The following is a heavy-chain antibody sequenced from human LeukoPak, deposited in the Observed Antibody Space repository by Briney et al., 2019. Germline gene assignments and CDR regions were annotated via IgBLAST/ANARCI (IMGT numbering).Heavy chain of an antibody. J-gene: IGHJ4*02. CDR3: ARSPPPMVFGTGYYTEFYFDY. CDR2: ISSSSSTI. CDR1: GFTFSSYE. Sequence: GGSLRLSCAASGFTFSSYEMNWVRQAPGKGLEWVSYISSSSSTIYYADSVKGRFTISRDNAKNSLYLQMNSLRAEDTAVYYCARSPPPMVFGTGYYTEFYFDYWGQGTLVTVSS. D-gene: IGHD3/OR15-3a*01. V-gene: IGHV3-48*01.